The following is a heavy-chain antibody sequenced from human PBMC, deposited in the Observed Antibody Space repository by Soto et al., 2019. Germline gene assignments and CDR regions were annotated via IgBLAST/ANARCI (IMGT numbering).Heavy chain of an antibody. CDR2: VYYSGAT. V-gene: IGHV4-59*01. CDR3: ARAMGDWGTYYYYYGMDV. D-gene: IGHD3-16*01. Sequence: LSLTCTVSGDSMTNNYWGWIRQPPGKGLEWIGYVYYSGATNYNPSLKSRASMSPDPSRNQFSLKLTSVTAADTAVYYCARAMGDWGTYYYYYGMDVWGQGTMVTVSS. CDR1: GDSMTNNY. J-gene: IGHJ6*02.